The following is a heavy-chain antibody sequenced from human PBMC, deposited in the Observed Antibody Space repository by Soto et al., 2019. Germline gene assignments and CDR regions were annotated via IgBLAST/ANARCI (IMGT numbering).Heavy chain of an antibody. J-gene: IGHJ4*02. CDR3: ARDPRGYSGYDQEPY. V-gene: IGHV3-30-3*01. D-gene: IGHD5-12*01. CDR2: ISYDGSNK. Sequence: QVQLVESGGGVVQPGRSLRLSCAASGFTFSSYAMHWVRQAPGKGLEWVAVISYDGSNKYYADSVKGRFTISRDNSKNTLYLQMNSLRAEDTAVYYCARDPRGYSGYDQEPYGGQGTLVTVSS. CDR1: GFTFSSYA.